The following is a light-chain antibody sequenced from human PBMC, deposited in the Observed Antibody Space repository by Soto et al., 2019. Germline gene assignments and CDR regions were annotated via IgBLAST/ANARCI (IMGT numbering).Light chain of an antibody. J-gene: IGKJ1*01. CDR2: AAS. CDR1: QPVTNY. Sequence: DIQMTQSPSSLSASVGDRVTITCRASQPVTNYLSWYQQKPGKAPKLFIYAASRLQSGVPSRFSGGGSGTEFTLTISSLQPEDFATYYCQQSYSTPPTFGQGTKVDIK. CDR3: QQSYSTPPT. V-gene: IGKV1-39*01.